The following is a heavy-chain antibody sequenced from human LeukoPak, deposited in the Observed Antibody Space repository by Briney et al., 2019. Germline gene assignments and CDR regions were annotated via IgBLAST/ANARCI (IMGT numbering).Heavy chain of an antibody. J-gene: IGHJ6*03. D-gene: IGHD5-24*01. V-gene: IGHV4-59*01. CDR2: IYYSGST. CDR3: ARESRRRDGYNYDYYYYMDV. CDR1: GGSISSYY. Sequence: SKTLSLTCTVSGGSISSYYWSWIRQPPGKGLEWIGHIYYSGSTNYNPSLKSRVTISVDTSKNQFSLKLSSVTAADTAVYYCARESRRRDGYNYDYYYYMDVWGKGTTVTVSS.